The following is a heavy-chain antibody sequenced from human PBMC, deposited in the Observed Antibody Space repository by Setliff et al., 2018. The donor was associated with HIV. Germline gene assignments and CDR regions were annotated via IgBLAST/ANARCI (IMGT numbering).Heavy chain of an antibody. D-gene: IGHD4-17*01. J-gene: IGHJ4*02. CDR2: IYSTGST. Sequence: PSETLSLTCTVSGPSINIHYWSWIRQSPGKAFEWIGYIYSTGSTNYNPSLQSRVTISMVASRNQFSLKVTSVTAEDTAVYYCAKGAGFYGDYTFDHWGQGRQVTVSS. V-gene: IGHV4-59*11. CDR1: GPSINIHY. CDR3: AKGAGFYGDYTFDH.